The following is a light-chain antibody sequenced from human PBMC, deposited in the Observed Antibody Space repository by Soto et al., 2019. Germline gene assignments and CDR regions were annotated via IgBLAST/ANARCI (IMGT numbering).Light chain of an antibody. CDR1: QSVKSY. Sequence: EIVLTQSPATLSLSPGERATLSCRASQSVKSYLAWYQQKPGQAPRLLIYDASNRATGVPARFSGSGSATDFTLTITSLEPEDFVFYHCQQRSNWPLMYTFGQGTKLEIK. J-gene: IGKJ2*01. V-gene: IGKV3-11*01. CDR3: QQRSNWPLMYT. CDR2: DAS.